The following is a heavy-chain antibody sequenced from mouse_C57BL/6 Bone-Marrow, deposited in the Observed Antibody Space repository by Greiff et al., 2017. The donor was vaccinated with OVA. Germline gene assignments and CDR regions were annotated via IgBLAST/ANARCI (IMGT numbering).Heavy chain of an antibody. V-gene: IGHV1-50*01. D-gene: IGHD2-5*01. CDR2: IDPSDSYT. CDR3: ARAHSNYPKAY. CDR1: GYTFTSYW. J-gene: IGHJ3*01. Sequence: QVQLQQPGAELVKPGASVKLSCKASGYTFTSYWMQWVKQRPGQGLEWIGEIDPSDSYTNYNQKFKGKATLTVDTSSSTAYMQLSSLTSEDSAVYYCARAHSNYPKAYWGQGTLVTVSA.